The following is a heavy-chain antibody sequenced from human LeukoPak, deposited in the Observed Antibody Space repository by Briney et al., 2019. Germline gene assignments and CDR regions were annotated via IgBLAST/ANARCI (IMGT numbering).Heavy chain of an antibody. CDR1: GYTFTNKY. CDR3: ARDQEGFDY. CDR2: IYPRDGST. J-gene: IGHJ4*02. Sequence: ASGKGSCKASGYTFTNKYLHWVRQAPGQGLEWMGMIYPRDGSTSYAQNFQGRVTVTRDTSTTTVHMELRGLRSEDTAVYYCARDQEGFDYWGQGTVVTVSS. V-gene: IGHV1-46*01.